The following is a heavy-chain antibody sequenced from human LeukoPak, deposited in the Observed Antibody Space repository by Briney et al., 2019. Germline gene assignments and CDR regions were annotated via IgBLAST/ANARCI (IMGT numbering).Heavy chain of an antibody. V-gene: IGHV1-18*01. Sequence: ASVKVSCKASGYTFTSYGISWVRQAPGQGLEWMGWISAYNGNTNYAQKLQGRVTMTTDTSTSTAYMELRSLRSDDTAVYYCARGASSIAARPPYYYYYMDVWGKGTTVTVSS. CDR2: ISAYNGNT. CDR1: GYTFTSYG. D-gene: IGHD6-6*01. J-gene: IGHJ6*03. CDR3: ARGASSIAARPPYYYYYMDV.